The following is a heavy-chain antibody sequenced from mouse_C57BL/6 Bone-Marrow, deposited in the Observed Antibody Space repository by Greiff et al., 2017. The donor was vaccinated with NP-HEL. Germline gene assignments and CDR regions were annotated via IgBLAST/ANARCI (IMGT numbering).Heavy chain of an antibody. CDR1: GYTFTSYG. D-gene: IGHD4-1*01. J-gene: IGHJ3*01. V-gene: IGHV1-81*01. CDR2: IYPRSGNN. Sequence: QVQLQQSGAELARPGASVKLSCKASGYTFTSYGISWVKQRTGQGLEWIGEIYPRSGNNYYNEKFKGKATLTAEKSSSTAYMELCSLTSEDSAVYFCARPQLTGTVSFAYWGQGTLVTVSA. CDR3: ARPQLTGTVSFAY.